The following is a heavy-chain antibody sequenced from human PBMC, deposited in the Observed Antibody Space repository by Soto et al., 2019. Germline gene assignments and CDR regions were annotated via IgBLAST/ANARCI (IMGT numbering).Heavy chain of an antibody. CDR1: GGTFSSYT. V-gene: IGHV1-69*02. CDR2: IIPILGIA. Sequence: GASVKVSCKASGGTFSSYTIIWVRQAPGQGLEWMGRIIPILGIANYAQKFQGRVTITADKSTSTAYMELSSLRSEDTAVYYCARQTYDYGDYVPQGPFDYWGQGTLVTVSS. D-gene: IGHD4-17*01. CDR3: ARQTYDYGDYVPQGPFDY. J-gene: IGHJ4*02.